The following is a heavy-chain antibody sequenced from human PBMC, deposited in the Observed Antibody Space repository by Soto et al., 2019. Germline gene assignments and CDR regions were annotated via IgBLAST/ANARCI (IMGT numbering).Heavy chain of an antibody. V-gene: IGHV1-2*04. CDR3: ATWVDYGDFEGFDF. D-gene: IGHD4-17*01. Sequence: ASVKVSCKTSGYRFTDYKLHWVRQAPGQGLEWMGWVDPNGGGSNSAQKFQGSVTMTWDTSITTAYLDLTRLTTNDTATYFCATWVDYGDFEGFDFWGQGTLVTVSS. CDR1: GYRFTDYK. J-gene: IGHJ4*02. CDR2: VDPNGGGS.